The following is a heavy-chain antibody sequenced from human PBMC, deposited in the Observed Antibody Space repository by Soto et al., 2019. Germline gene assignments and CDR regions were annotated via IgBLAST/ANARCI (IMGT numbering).Heavy chain of an antibody. CDR3: AKGDCSSTSCYSDY. CDR1: GFTFSSYG. J-gene: IGHJ4*02. V-gene: IGHV3-30*18. CDR2: ISYDGSNK. Sequence: GGSLRLSCAASGFTFSSYGMHWVRQAPGKGLEGVAVISYDGSNKYYADSVKGRFTISRDNSKNTLYLQMNSLRAEDTAVYYCAKGDCSSTSCYSDYWGQGTLVTVYS. D-gene: IGHD2-2*02.